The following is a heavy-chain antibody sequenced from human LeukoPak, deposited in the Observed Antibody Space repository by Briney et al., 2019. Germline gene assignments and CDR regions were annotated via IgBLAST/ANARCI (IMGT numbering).Heavy chain of an antibody. D-gene: IGHD6-13*01. CDR1: GFTFDDYG. J-gene: IGHJ4*02. V-gene: IGHV3-20*04. CDR2: INWNAKSL. CDR3: ARVNDLRGYCSSYDY. Sequence: GGSLRLSCTVSGFTFDDYGMNWVRQAPGKGLEWVSGINWNAKSLGYPDSVRGRFTISRDNAKNSLYLQIAILRAEDTAFYYCARVNDLRGYCSSYDYWGQGTLVTVSS.